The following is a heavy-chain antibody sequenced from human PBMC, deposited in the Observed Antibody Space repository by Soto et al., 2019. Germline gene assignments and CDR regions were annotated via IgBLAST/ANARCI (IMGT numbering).Heavy chain of an antibody. V-gene: IGHV4-39*01. D-gene: IGHD6-13*01. Sequence: QLQLQESGPGLVKPSETLSLTCTVSGGSISSSSYYWGWIRQPPGKGLEWIGSIYYSGSTYYNTSLKSRVTISVDTYKNQFPLKLSSVTAADTAVYYCARHITAYSSSWNWIDPWGQGTLVTVSS. J-gene: IGHJ5*02. CDR2: IYYSGST. CDR3: ARHITAYSSSWNWIDP. CDR1: GGSISSSSYY.